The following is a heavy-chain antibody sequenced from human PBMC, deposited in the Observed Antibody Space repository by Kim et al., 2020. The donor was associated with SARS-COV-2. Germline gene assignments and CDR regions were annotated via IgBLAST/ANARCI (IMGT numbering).Heavy chain of an antibody. CDR3: ARHEDYGLFDP. Sequence: TNYNPSLKSRVTISVDTSKNQFSLKLSSVTAADTAVYYCARHEDYGLFDPWGQGTLVTVSS. J-gene: IGHJ5*02. D-gene: IGHD4-17*01. CDR2: T. V-gene: IGHV4-59*08.